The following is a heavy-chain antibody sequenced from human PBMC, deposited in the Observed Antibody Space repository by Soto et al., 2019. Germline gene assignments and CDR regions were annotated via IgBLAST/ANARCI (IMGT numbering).Heavy chain of an antibody. J-gene: IGHJ4*02. Sequence: VQLMQSGAEVKQPGSSVKVSCKASGGTFSSHSINWVRQAPGQGLEWMGGIITLFGTANYAQNFQGRVTITADHSTITAYMELNSLRSDDTAVYYCAREVGYGDFSAALLDWGQGTLVTVSS. D-gene: IGHD4-17*01. CDR3: AREVGYGDFSAALLD. V-gene: IGHV1-69*01. CDR1: GGTFSSHS. CDR2: IITLFGTA.